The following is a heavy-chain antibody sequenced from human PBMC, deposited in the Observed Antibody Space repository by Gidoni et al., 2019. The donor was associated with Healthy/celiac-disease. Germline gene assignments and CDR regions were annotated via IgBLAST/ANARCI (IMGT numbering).Heavy chain of an antibody. CDR3: AKDGGAAAAAGFGAFDI. D-gene: IGHD6-13*01. J-gene: IGHJ3*02. CDR1: GFTFSSYA. CDR2: IKGSGGST. Sequence: EVQLLESGGGLVQPGGSLRLSCAASGFTFSSYAMSWDRQAPGKGVEWVSAIKGSGGSTYYADSVKGRFTISRDNSKNTRYLQMNSLRAEDTAVYYCAKDGGAAAAAGFGAFDIWGQGTMVTVSS. V-gene: IGHV3-23*01.